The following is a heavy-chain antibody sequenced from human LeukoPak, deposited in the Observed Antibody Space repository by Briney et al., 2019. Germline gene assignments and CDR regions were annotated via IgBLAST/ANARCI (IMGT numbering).Heavy chain of an antibody. CDR1: GFTFSSYW. J-gene: IGHJ4*02. CDR3: ARDRDYYDSSGPGDY. Sequence: GGSLRLSCAASGFTFSSYWMSWVRQAPGKGLEWVANIKQDGSEKYYVDSVKGRFTISRDNAKNSLYLQMNSLRAEDTAVYYCARDRDYYDSSGPGDYWGRGTLVTVSS. D-gene: IGHD3-22*01. V-gene: IGHV3-7*01. CDR2: IKQDGSEK.